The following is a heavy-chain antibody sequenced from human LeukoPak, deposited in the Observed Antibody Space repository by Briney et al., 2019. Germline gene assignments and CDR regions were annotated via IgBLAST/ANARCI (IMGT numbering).Heavy chain of an antibody. J-gene: IGHJ4*02. V-gene: IGHV4-59*01. CDR1: GGSIRSYY. CDR2: IYYSGST. Sequence: SETLSLTCTVSGGSIRSYYWSWIRQPPGKGLEWIGYIYYSGSTNYNPSLKSRVTISVDTSKNQFSLKLSSVTAADTAVYYCARGGLSNNDYWGQGTLVTVSS. CDR3: ARGGLSNNDY. D-gene: IGHD4-11*01.